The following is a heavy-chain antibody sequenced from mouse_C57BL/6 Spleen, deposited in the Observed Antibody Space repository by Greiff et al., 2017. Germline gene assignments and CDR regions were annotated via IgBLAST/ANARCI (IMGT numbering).Heavy chain of an antibody. V-gene: IGHV5-17*01. J-gene: IGHJ2*01. CDR3: ARHCHYFDY. Sequence: EVKLMESGGGLVKPGGSLKLSCAASGFTFSDYGMHWVRQAPEKRLEWVAYLSSGSSTIYYADTVKGRFTFSRDNAKNTLFLQMTSLRSEDTAMYYCARHCHYFDYGGQGTTLTVSS. CDR2: LSSGSSTI. CDR1: GFTFSDYG.